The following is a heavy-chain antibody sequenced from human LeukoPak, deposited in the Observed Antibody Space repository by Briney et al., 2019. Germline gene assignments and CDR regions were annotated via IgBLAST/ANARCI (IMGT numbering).Heavy chain of an antibody. J-gene: IGHJ4*02. D-gene: IGHD6-6*01. Sequence: GRSLRLSCAASGFTFSSYGMHWVRQAPGKGLEWVAVIWYGGSNKYYADSVKGRFTISRDNSKNTLYLQMNSLRAEDTAVYYCAKDFSSLGSWYYFDYWGQGTLVTVSS. CDR2: IWYGGSNK. CDR1: GFTFSSYG. V-gene: IGHV3-30*18. CDR3: AKDFSSLGSWYYFDY.